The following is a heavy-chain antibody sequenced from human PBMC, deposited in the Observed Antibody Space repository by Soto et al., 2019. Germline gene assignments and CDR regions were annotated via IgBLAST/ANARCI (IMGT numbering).Heavy chain of an antibody. CDR1: GFTFSSYA. D-gene: IGHD3-3*01. J-gene: IGHJ6*02. CDR2: ISGSGGST. CDR3: ARYYDFWSGYPPVYYYYYGMDV. Sequence: EVQLLESGGGLVQPGGSLRLSCAASGFTFSSYAMSWVRQAPGKGLEWVSAISGSGGSTYYADSVKGRFTISRDNSKNPLYLQMNSLRAEDTAVYYCARYYDFWSGYPPVYYYYYGMDVWGQGTKVTVSS. V-gene: IGHV3-23*01.